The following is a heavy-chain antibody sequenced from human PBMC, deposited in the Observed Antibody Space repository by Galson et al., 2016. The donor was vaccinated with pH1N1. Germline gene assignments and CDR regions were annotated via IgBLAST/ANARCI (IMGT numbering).Heavy chain of an antibody. V-gene: IGHV3-20*04. Sequence: SLRLSCAASGFIFDDYGMSRVRQVPGKGLEWVSGINWKGSSTEYADSVKGRFTISRDNAKSSVFLQMNSLSAEDTALYYCVRAFHSNSWYYFVYWGQGTLVAVSS. CDR2: INWKGSST. J-gene: IGHJ4*02. CDR1: GFIFDDYG. D-gene: IGHD6-13*01. CDR3: VRAFHSNSWYYFVY.